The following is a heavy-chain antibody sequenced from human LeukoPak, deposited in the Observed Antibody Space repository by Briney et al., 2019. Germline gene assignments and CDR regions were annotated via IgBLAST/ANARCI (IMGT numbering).Heavy chain of an antibody. Sequence: GGSLTLSCEASGFTFSSYWMHWVRQAPGKGLLGVSRISSDGSTITYADSVKGRFTISRDNAKNTLYLQMNSLRAEDTAVYYCARALAVAGNYDYWGQGALVTVSS. CDR2: ISSDGSTI. CDR1: GFTFSSYW. CDR3: ARALAVAGNYDY. J-gene: IGHJ4*02. D-gene: IGHD6-19*01. V-gene: IGHV3-74*01.